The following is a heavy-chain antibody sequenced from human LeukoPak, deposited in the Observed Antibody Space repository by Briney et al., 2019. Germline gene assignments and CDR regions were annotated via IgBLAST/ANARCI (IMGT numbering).Heavy chain of an antibody. CDR1: GFTFSDYY. V-gene: IGHV3-11*01. CDR2: ISSSGSTI. D-gene: IGHD6-13*01. Sequence: SGGSLRLSCAASGFTFSDYYMSWIRQAPGKGLEWVSYISSSGSTIYYADSVKGRFTISRDNAKNSLYLQMNSLRAEDTAVYYCARDWAQQPVEVVDYWGQGTLVTVSS. J-gene: IGHJ4*02. CDR3: ARDWAQQPVEVVDY.